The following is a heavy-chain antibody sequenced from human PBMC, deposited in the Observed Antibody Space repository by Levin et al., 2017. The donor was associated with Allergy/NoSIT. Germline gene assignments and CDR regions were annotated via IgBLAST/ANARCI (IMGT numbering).Heavy chain of an antibody. CDR1: GFSFPSYW. Sequence: GGSLRLSCKGSGFSFPSYWIAWVRQMPGKGLEWMWIIYPGDSDSRYSPSFQGQVTISPDKSISTAYLQWSSLKASDTAMYYCAIRGAAGDSFGYYFDYWGQGTLVTVSS. V-gene: IGHV5-51*01. D-gene: IGHD2-21*02. CDR2: IYPGDSDS. J-gene: IGHJ4*02. CDR3: AIRGAAGDSFGYYFDY.